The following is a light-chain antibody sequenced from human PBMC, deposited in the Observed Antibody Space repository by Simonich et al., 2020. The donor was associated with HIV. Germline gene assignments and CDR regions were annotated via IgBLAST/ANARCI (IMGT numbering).Light chain of an antibody. CDR1: SSNIGSNF. Sequence: QSVLTQPPSASGTPGQRVTISCSGSSSNIGSNFVYCYQQRPGTAPKLLSYRNNQRPSGVPDRFSGSKSGTSASLAISGLLSEDEAAYYCAAWDDSLSGRVFGGGTKLTVL. J-gene: IGLJ3*02. V-gene: IGLV1-47*01. CDR3: AAWDDSLSGRV. CDR2: RNN.